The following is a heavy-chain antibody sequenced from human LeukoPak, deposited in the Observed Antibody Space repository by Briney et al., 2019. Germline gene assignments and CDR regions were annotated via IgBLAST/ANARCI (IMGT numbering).Heavy chain of an antibody. V-gene: IGHV3-74*01. CDR2: INSDGSST. CDR1: GFTFSSYG. Sequence: PGRSLRLSCAASGFTFSSYGMHWVRQAPGKGLVWVSRINSDGSSTSYADSVKGRFTISRDNAKNTLYLQMNSLRAEDTAVYYCAIGAPRYCSGGSCYYPFDYWGQGTLVTVSS. D-gene: IGHD2-15*01. J-gene: IGHJ4*02. CDR3: AIGAPRYCSGGSCYYPFDY.